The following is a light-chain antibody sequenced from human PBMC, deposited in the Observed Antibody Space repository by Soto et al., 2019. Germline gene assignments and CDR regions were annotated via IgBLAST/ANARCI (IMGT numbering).Light chain of an antibody. CDR3: QQYDYLPFT. J-gene: IGKJ3*01. V-gene: IGKV1-33*01. CDR2: DAS. Sequence: DVQMTQSPSSLSASVRDRVTITCQASQDIRKYLNWYQQKPGKAPQLLISDASKLEPGVPSRFSGSGSGTDFAFTISSLQPEDIGIYYCQQYDYLPFTFGPGTKV. CDR1: QDIRKY.